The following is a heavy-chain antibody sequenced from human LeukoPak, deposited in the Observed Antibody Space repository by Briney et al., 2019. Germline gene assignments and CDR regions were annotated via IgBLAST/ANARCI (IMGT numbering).Heavy chain of an antibody. D-gene: IGHD1-7*01. V-gene: IGHV3-7*03. CDR1: GFTFSSYW. Sequence: GGSLRLSCAASGFTFSSYWMSWVRQAPGKGLEWVANIKQDGSEKYYVDSVKGRFTISRDNAKNSLYLQMNSLRAEDTAVYYCARVGPYNWNYGWFDPWGQGTLVTVSS. CDR3: ARVGPYNWNYGWFDP. J-gene: IGHJ5*02. CDR2: IKQDGSEK.